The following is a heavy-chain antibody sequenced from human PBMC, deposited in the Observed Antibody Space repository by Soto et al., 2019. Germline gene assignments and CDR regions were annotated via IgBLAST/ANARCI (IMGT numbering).Heavy chain of an antibody. Sequence: QVQLQESGPGLVKPSGTLSLTCAVSGGSISTSNWWSWVRQPPGKGLEWIGEVYRTGSTNYNPSLESRVIVSVDESKNQFSLKLTSVTAADTAVYYCARARATIAAAAIFDCWGQGTLVTVSS. CDR1: GGSISTSNW. CDR3: ARARATIAAAAIFDC. V-gene: IGHV4-4*02. J-gene: IGHJ4*02. D-gene: IGHD6-13*01. CDR2: VYRTGST.